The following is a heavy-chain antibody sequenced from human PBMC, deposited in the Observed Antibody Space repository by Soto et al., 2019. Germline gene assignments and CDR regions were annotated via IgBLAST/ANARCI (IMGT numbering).Heavy chain of an antibody. J-gene: IGHJ6*02. CDR3: AMVDVYVTPSPQDV. CDR1: GYRFTSYG. CDR2: INAYNGNT. Sequence: QVQLVQSGAEVKNPGASVKVSCKASGYRFTSYGIGWVRQAPGQGLEWMGWINAYNGNTNHAQNLQGRVTLTTDTSTSTAYMELRSLRSNDPAVYYCAMVDVYVTPSPQDVWGQGTTVTVSS. D-gene: IGHD3-16*01. V-gene: IGHV1-18*01.